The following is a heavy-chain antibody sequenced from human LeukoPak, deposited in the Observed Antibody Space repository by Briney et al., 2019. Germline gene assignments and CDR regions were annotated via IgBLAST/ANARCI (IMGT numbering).Heavy chain of an antibody. CDR2: FSYTSKNI. D-gene: IGHD5-12*01. CDR3: AREIDSGFGSY. J-gene: IGHJ4*02. CDR1: GFIFNTYR. V-gene: IGHV3-21*04. Sequence: GGSLRLSCTASGFIFNTYRMNWVRQVPGKGLEWVSSFSYTSKNIFYADSVKGRFTISTDNAKNSLYLQMNSLRAEDTAVYYCAREIDSGFGSYWGQGTLVTVSS.